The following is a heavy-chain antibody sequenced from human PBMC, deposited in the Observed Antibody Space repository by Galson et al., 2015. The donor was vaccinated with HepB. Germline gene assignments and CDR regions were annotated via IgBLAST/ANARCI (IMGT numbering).Heavy chain of an antibody. CDR2: ISGSGRST. V-gene: IGHV3-23*01. CDR1: AFTFGRYA. Sequence: SLRLSCAASAFTFGRYAMTWVRQAPGKGLEWVSSISGSGRSTYFADSGKGRFAISRDNSKNTLYLQMNSLRAKDTAVYFCAKAQAFCGGDCFSPHSYYGMDVWGQGTTVTVSS. J-gene: IGHJ6*02. D-gene: IGHD2-21*02. CDR3: AKAQAFCGGDCFSPHSYYGMDV.